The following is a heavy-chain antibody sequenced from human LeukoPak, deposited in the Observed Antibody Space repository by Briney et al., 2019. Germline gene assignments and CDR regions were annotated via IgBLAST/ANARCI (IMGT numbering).Heavy chain of an antibody. D-gene: IGHD6-13*01. Sequence: SETLSPTCTLSGASVTHGGFSWTWVRQPPGKGLEWLALISYSGSAHYTLSLKSRLSISVDTSKNQFSLKLTSVTAADTAVYYCAREGDSSSVGWFDPWGQGTLVTVSS. CDR1: GASVTHGGFS. CDR2: ISYSGSA. CDR3: AREGDSSSVGWFDP. V-gene: IGHV4-30-4*07. J-gene: IGHJ5*02.